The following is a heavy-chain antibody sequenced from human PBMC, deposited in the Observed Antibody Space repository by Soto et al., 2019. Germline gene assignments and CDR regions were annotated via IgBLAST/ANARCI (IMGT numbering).Heavy chain of an antibody. V-gene: IGHV3-48*01. CDR3: ARWGGSDAHIEFYYYYYMDV. CDR1: GFTFSSYS. D-gene: IGHD3-10*01. Sequence: PGGSLRLSCAASGFTFSSYSMNWVRQAPGKGLEWVSYISSSSSTIYYADSVKGRFTISRDNAKNSLYLQMNSLRAEDTAVYYCARWGGSDAHIEFYYYYYMDVWGKGTTVTVSS. CDR2: ISSSSSTI. J-gene: IGHJ6*03.